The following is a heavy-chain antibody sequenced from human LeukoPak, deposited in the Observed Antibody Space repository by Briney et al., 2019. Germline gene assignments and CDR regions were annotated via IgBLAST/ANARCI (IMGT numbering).Heavy chain of an antibody. CDR1: GFTFDDYA. CDR2: ISWNSGSI. Sequence: GGSLRLSCAASGFTFDDYAMHWVRQAPGKGLEWVSGISWNSGSIGYADSVKGRFIISRDNAKNSLYLQMNSLRAEDTALYYCVSLELPTYWGQGTLVTVSS. D-gene: IGHD1-7*01. J-gene: IGHJ4*02. V-gene: IGHV3-9*01. CDR3: VSLELPTY.